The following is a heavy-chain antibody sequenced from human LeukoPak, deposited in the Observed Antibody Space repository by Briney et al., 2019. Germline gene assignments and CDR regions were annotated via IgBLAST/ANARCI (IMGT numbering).Heavy chain of an antibody. Sequence: ASVKVSCKASGYSFTVYYVHWVRQAPGQGLEWMGWINPNSGGTNYAQKFQGRVTMTRDTSISTAYMELSRLRSDDTAVYYCARGGAYTSSNWFDPWGQGTLVTVSS. CDR3: ARGGAYTSSNWFDP. J-gene: IGHJ5*02. D-gene: IGHD6-6*01. CDR1: GYSFTVYY. V-gene: IGHV1-2*02. CDR2: INPNSGGT.